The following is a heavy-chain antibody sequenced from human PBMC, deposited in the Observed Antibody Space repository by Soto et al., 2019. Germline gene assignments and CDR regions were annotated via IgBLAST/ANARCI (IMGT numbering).Heavy chain of an antibody. CDR2: ISYSGST. CDR3: ARQRVAAAQYYFDY. V-gene: IGHV4-61*01. CDR1: GGSVSSGSYF. Sequence: QVQLQESGPGLVKPSETLSLTCTVSGGSVSSGSYFWTWIRQPPGKGLEWIGYISYSGSTDYHPYLKSRVTISVDTSKSQFSLVLSSVTAADTAVYYCARQRVAAAQYYFDYWGQGTLVTVSS. J-gene: IGHJ4*02. D-gene: IGHD6-13*01.